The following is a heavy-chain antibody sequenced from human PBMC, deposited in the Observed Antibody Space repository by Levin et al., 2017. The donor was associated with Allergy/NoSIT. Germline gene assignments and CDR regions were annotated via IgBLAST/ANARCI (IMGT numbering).Heavy chain of an antibody. J-gene: IGHJ4*02. V-gene: IGHV3-23*01. CDR3: AKGGSLG. CDR2: ISATCSNT. D-gene: IGHD5-12*01. Sequence: GESLKISCAASGFTFTSYDMTWVRQAPGKGLEWVSAISATCSNTYYADSVKGRFTISRDNSKNTLYLQMNSLRVEDTAVYYCAKGGSLGWGQGTLVIVSS. CDR1: GFTFTSYD.